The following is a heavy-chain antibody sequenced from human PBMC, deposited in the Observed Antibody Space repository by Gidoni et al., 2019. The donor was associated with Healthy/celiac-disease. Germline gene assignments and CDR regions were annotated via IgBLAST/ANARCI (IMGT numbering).Heavy chain of an antibody. V-gene: IGHV4-34*01. CDR1: GGSFSGYY. D-gene: IGHD6-13*01. Sequence: QVQLQQWGAGLLKPSEPLSLTCAVYGGSFSGYYWSWIRQPPGKGLEWIGEINHSGSTNYNPSLKSRVTISVDTSKNQFSLKLSSVTAADTAVYYCARWGRLEQQLAWFDPWGQGTLVTVSS. CDR3: ARWGRLEQQLAWFDP. CDR2: INHSGST. J-gene: IGHJ5*02.